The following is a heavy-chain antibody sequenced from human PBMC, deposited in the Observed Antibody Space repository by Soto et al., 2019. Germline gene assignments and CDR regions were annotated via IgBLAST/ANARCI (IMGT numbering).Heavy chain of an antibody. CDR1: GGPISHDY. V-gene: IGHV4-4*07. D-gene: IGHD2-15*01. CDR2: VVSGGTS. CDR3: ARGPCGGGRCYSDLFPETGFDS. Sequence: ELLALPCTHAGGPISHDYWSWVRPSADKGLEWIGRVVSGGTSDYNPSLKGRVSMSVDTFNNQFSLQVTSVTAEETEMYYCARGPCGGGRCYSDLFPETGFDSSGQGTVVTVSS. J-gene: IGHJ4*02.